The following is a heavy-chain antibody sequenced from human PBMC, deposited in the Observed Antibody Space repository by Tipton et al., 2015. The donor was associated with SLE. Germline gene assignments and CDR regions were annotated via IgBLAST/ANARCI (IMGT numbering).Heavy chain of an antibody. Sequence: TLSLTCTVSGGSISSHYWSWIRQPPGKGLEWIGYIYPSGSANYNPSLKSRVTISLDTPKNQISLRLSSVTAADTAVYYCAGALRNYYYGMDVWGQGTTVTVSS. J-gene: IGHJ6*02. CDR2: IYPSGSA. CDR1: GGSISSHY. CDR3: AGALRNYYYGMDV. V-gene: IGHV4-4*08.